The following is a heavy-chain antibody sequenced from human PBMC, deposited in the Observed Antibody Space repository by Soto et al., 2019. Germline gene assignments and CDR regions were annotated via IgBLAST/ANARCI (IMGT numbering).Heavy chain of an antibody. Sequence: ASVKVSCKASGYTFTAYYIHWVRQAPGQGLEWMGWINPHNGGTNYAQKFQGRVTMTRDTSISTAYMELSRLRSEDTAVYYCASIYDSSGESAYYFDYWGQGTLVTVSS. CDR3: ASIYDSSGESAYYFDY. D-gene: IGHD3-22*01. CDR2: INPHNGGT. V-gene: IGHV1-2*02. J-gene: IGHJ4*02. CDR1: GYTFTAYY.